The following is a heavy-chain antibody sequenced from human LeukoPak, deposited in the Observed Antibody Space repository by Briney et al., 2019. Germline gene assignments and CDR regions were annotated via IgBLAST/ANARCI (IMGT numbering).Heavy chain of an antibody. J-gene: IGHJ3*02. CDR3: ARDRGDSGAFDI. Sequence: SQTLSLTCTVSGGSISSGGYYWSWIRQHPGKGLEWIGYIYYSGSTYYNPSLKSRVTISVDTSKNQFSLKLSSVTAADTAVYYCARDRGDSGAFDIWGQGTMVTVSS. CDR1: GGSISSGGYY. V-gene: IGHV4-31*03. CDR2: IYYSGST. D-gene: IGHD2-21*01.